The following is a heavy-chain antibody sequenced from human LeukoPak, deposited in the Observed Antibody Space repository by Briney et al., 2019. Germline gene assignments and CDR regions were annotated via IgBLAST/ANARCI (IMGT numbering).Heavy chain of an antibody. CDR3: ARDYCSGGSCYSVFDY. Sequence: ASVKVSCKASGYTFTSYAMNWVRQAPGQGLEWMGWINTNTGNPTYAQGFTGRFVFSLDTSVSTAYLQISSLKAEDTAVYYCARDYCSGGSCYSVFDYWGQGTLVTVSS. D-gene: IGHD2-15*01. V-gene: IGHV7-4-1*02. J-gene: IGHJ4*02. CDR2: INTNTGNP. CDR1: GYTFTSYA.